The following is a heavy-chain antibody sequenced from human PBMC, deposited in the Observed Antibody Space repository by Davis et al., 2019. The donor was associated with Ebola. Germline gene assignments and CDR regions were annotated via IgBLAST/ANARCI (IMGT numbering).Heavy chain of an antibody. CDR3: AKDGLGDYGSMFGGGFDY. CDR2: IKQDGSEK. J-gene: IGHJ4*01. CDR1: GFTFSDYY. D-gene: IGHD3-10*02. V-gene: IGHV3-7*01. Sequence: GESLKISCAASGFTFSDYYMSWIRQAPGKGLEWVANIKQDGSEKYYVDSVKGRFTISRDNAKNSLYLQMNSLRAEDTAVYYCAKDGLGDYGSMFGGGFDYWGQEPWSPSPQ.